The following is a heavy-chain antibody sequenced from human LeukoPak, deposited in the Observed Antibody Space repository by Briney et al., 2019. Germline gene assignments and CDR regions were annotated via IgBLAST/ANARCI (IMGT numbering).Heavy chain of an antibody. CDR3: ARFSKITRGDWGDAFDI. CDR2: INDGGST. J-gene: IGHJ3*02. CDR1: GGSFSDYF. D-gene: IGHD2-21*02. V-gene: IGHV4-34*01. Sequence: SETLSLTCSVYGGSFSDYFWSWIRQPPGKGLEWIGEINDGGSTNYNPSFMTRVTVSVDRSKNDFSLTMSSVTAADTAVYYCARFSKITRGDWGDAFDIWGQGTTVTVSS.